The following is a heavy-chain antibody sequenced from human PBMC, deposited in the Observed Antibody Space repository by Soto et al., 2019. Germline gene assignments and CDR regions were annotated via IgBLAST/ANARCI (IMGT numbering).Heavy chain of an antibody. V-gene: IGHV3-11*01. CDR3: ASGNYDILTGSVWFDP. Sequence: GGSLRLSCAASGFTFSDYYMSWIRQAPGKGLEWVSYISSSGSTIYYADSVKGRFTISRDNAKNSLYLQMNSLRAEDTAVYYCASGNYDILTGSVWFDPWGQGTLVTVSS. CDR2: ISSSGSTI. CDR1: GFTFSDYY. D-gene: IGHD3-9*01. J-gene: IGHJ5*02.